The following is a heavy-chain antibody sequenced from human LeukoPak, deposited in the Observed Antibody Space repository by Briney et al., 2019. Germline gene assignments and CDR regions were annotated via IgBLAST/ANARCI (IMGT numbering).Heavy chain of an antibody. CDR1: GFPFSSYA. V-gene: IGHV3-23*01. J-gene: IGHJ6*02. CDR2: ISGGGDNT. D-gene: IGHD3-10*01. Sequence: GGSLRLSCAASGFPFSSYAVSWVRQAPGKGLEWVSAISGGGDNTYYADSVKGRFTISRDNAKNSLYLQMNSLRAEDTALYYCAKDDSSGSFLPFGYNGMDVWGQGTTVTVSS. CDR3: AKDDSSGSFLPFGYNGMDV.